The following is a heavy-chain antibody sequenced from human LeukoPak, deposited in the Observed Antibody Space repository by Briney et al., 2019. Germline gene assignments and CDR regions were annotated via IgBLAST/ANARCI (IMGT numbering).Heavy chain of an antibody. Sequence: GGSLRLSCAASGFPFSSYWMHWVRQAPGKGLVWVSRINSDGSSTSYADSVKGRFTISRDNAKNTLYLQMNSLRAEDTAVYYCARATPGDGYLPFDYWGQGTLVTVSS. V-gene: IGHV3-74*01. J-gene: IGHJ4*02. CDR2: INSDGSST. CDR1: GFPFSSYW. D-gene: IGHD5-24*01. CDR3: ARATPGDGYLPFDY.